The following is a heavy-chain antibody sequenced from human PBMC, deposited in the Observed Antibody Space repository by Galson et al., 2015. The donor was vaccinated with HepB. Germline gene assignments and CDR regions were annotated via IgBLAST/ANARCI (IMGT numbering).Heavy chain of an antibody. CDR1: GFTFSRSA. CDR3: ATDRDFLIRGYLDWFDP. D-gene: IGHD3-10*01. Sequence: SVKVSCKASGFTFSRSAVQWVRQARGQRLEWIGWIVIGSGNANYAQKFQERVIITRDMSTSTVYMEVSSLRSEDTAVYYCATDRDFLIRGYLDWFDPWGQGTLVTVSS. CDR2: IVIGSGNA. J-gene: IGHJ5*02. V-gene: IGHV1-58*01.